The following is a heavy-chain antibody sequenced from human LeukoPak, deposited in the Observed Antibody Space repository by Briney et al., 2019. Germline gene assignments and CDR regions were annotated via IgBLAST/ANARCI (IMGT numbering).Heavy chain of an antibody. CDR3: AREHYDSGTYSGNFDY. Sequence: GGSLRLSCAASGFTFSSYAIHWVRQAPGKGLEWVTFISYDGSSKSYADSVKGRFTISRDNSKNTLYLQMNSLRVEDAAVYHCAREHYDSGTYSGNFDYWGQGTLVTVSS. D-gene: IGHD3-10*01. CDR1: GFTFSSYA. J-gene: IGHJ4*02. V-gene: IGHV3-30-3*01. CDR2: ISYDGSSK.